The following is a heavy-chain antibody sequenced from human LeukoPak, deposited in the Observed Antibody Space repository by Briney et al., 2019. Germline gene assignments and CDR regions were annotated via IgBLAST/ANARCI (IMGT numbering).Heavy chain of an antibody. V-gene: IGHV4-4*02. CDR2: VYHSGST. D-gene: IGHD3-16*02. CDR1: GGSISSSNW. J-gene: IGHJ4*02. Sequence: SETLSLTCAVSGGSISSSNWWSWVRQPPGKGLVWIGEVYHSGSTNYNPSLKSRVTISVDKSKNQSSLKLSSVTAADTAVYYCARVPMYVWGSYRYRPFDYWGQGTLVTVSS. CDR3: ARVPMYVWGSYRYRPFDY.